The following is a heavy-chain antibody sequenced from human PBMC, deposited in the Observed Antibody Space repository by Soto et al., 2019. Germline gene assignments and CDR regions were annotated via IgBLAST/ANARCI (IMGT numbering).Heavy chain of an antibody. J-gene: IGHJ6*02. CDR1: GFTFVSYW. CDR2: INSDGSGT. D-gene: IGHD6-13*01. Sequence: LRXSCAASGFTFVSYWMHWVRQAPGKGLVWVSRINSDGSGTSYADSVKGRFTISRDNAKNTLYLQMNSLRAEDTAVYYCARGKVTVSSSSWYERSGDYGMDVWGQGTTVTVSS. CDR3: ARGKVTVSSSSWYERSGDYGMDV. V-gene: IGHV3-74*01.